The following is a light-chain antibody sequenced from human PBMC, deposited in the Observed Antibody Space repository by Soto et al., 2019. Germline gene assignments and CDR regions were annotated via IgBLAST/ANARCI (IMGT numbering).Light chain of an antibody. CDR1: QSISNF. Sequence: DIQMTQSPSTLSASVGDRVTITCRASQSISNFLAWYQQKPGTAPKVLIYDASSLESGVPARFSGSGSGTDFTLTITSLQPDDFATYYCQHYHSYPWTFGKGTKVEIK. CDR3: QHYHSYPWT. V-gene: IGKV1-5*01. CDR2: DAS. J-gene: IGKJ1*01.